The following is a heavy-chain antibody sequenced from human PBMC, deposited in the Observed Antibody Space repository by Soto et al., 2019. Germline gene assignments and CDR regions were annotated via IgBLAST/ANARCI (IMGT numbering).Heavy chain of an antibody. CDR3: AKCDGGNSGLIEGNSFDY. V-gene: IGHV3-23*01. CDR1: GFTFSSYA. CDR2: IRGSGGST. J-gene: IGHJ4*02. D-gene: IGHD2-21*02. Sequence: EVQLLESGGGLVQPGGSLRLSCAASGFTFSSYAMSWVRQAPGKGLEWVSAIRGSGGSTYYADSVKGRFTISRDNSKNTLYLQMSSLRAEDTSVYYCAKCDGGNSGLIEGNSFDYWGQGTLVTVSS.